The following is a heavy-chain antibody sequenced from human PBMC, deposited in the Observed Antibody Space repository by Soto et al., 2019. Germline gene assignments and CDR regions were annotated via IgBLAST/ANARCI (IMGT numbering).Heavy chain of an antibody. Sequence: QVPLVQSGAEVRKPGSSVKVSCKASGGTFSSYTISWVRQAPGQGLEWMGRIIPILDIADYAQKFEGRVTVTADKYTSTAYMELSSLRSEDTAVYYCAAESLVVVTAIRGSYFDYWGQGTLVTVSS. D-gene: IGHD2-21*02. CDR3: AAESLVVVTAIRGSYFDY. V-gene: IGHV1-69*02. CDR2: IIPILDIA. CDR1: GGTFSSYT. J-gene: IGHJ4*02.